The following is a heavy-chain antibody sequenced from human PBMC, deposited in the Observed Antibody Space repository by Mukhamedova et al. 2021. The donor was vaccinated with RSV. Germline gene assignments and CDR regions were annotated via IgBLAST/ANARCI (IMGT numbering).Heavy chain of an antibody. CDR2: LHYSGAT. CDR3: ARDLGLERSYYHMDV. V-gene: IGHV4-59*01. Sequence: IRQPPGKGLEWIGYLHYSGATNYNPSLKRRVTISVDASKTQFSLNLSSVTAADTAVYYCARDLGLERSYYHMDVWGKGTTVTVS. D-gene: IGHD6-19*01. J-gene: IGHJ6*03.